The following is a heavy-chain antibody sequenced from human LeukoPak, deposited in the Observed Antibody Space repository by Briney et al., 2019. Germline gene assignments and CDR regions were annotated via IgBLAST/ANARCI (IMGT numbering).Heavy chain of an antibody. CDR2: IIPMLGVA. Sequence: SVKVSCKASGSIFSNYAITWVRQAPGQGLEWMGRIIPMLGVANNAETFQDRVTINADKSTNTMYLELSSLKSEDTAVYYCARERSDCSGSACYSRNRNHSGLDVWGQGTTVTVS. D-gene: IGHD2-15*01. V-gene: IGHV1-69*04. CDR1: GSIFSNYA. J-gene: IGHJ6*02. CDR3: ARERSDCSGSACYSRNRNHSGLDV.